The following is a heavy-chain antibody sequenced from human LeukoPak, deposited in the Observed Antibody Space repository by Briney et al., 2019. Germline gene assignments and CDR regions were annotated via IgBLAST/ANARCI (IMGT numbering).Heavy chain of an antibody. CDR3: AREGLYSSSSDFDY. J-gene: IGHJ4*02. V-gene: IGHV1-2*02. D-gene: IGHD6-13*01. CDR1: GYTFTGYY. Sequence: GASVKVSCRSSGYTFTGYYVHWVRQAPGQGLQWMGYLNPKTGDTKYAQNLQGRVTMTRDTFISTAYMELSGLRSDDTAVYYCAREGLYSSSSDFDYWGQGTLVTVSS. CDR2: LNPKTGDT.